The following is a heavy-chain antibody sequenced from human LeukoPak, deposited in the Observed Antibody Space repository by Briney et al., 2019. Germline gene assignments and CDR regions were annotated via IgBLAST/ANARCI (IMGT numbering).Heavy chain of an antibody. CDR3: ARGRYSGSYYVDY. Sequence: ASVKVSCKASGYTFTGFYMHWVRQAPGQGLEWMGWINPKSGGTNSAQKFQGRVTMTRDTSITTVYMELSSLRSDDTAVYYCARGRYSGSYYVDYWGQGTLVTVSS. CDR1: GYTFTGFY. J-gene: IGHJ4*02. V-gene: IGHV1-2*02. CDR2: INPKSGGT. D-gene: IGHD1-26*01.